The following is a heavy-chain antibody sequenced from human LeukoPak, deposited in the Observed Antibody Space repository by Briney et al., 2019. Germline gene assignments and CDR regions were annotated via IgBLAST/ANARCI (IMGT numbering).Heavy chain of an antibody. CDR2: IKHSGST. CDR3: ARWRRPGFDY. V-gene: IGHV4-34*01. D-gene: IGHD1-14*01. J-gene: IGHJ4*02. CDR1: GGSFSGYY. Sequence: KPSETLSLTCAVYGGSFSGYYWSWIRQPPGKGLEWIGEIKHSGSTNYNPSLKSRVTISVDTSKNQFSLKLSSVTAADTAVYYCARWRRPGFDYWGQGTLVTVSS.